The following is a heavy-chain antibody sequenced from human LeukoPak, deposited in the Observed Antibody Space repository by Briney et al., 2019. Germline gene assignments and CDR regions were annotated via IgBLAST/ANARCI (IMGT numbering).Heavy chain of an antibody. V-gene: IGHV3-30*04. Sequence: GGSLRLSCAASGFTFSSYAMHWVRQAPGKGLEWVAVISYDGSNKYYADSVKGRFTISRDNSKNTLYLQMNSLRAEDTAVYYCARDAWNYYDSSGYLGYWGQGTLVTVSS. J-gene: IGHJ4*02. CDR2: ISYDGSNK. CDR3: ARDAWNYYDSSGYLGY. D-gene: IGHD3-22*01. CDR1: GFTFSSYA.